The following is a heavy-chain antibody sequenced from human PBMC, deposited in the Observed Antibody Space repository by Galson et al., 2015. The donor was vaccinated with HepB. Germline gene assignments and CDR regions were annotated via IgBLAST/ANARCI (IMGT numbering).Heavy chain of an antibody. D-gene: IGHD6-13*01. CDR1: GGSISTYY. J-gene: IGHJ4*02. CDR2: IYYSETT. V-gene: IGHV4-59*01. Sequence: ETLSLTCTVSGGSISTYYWNWIRQPPGKGLEWIGYIYYSETTNYNPSLRSRVIISVDTSKNQLSLKLSSVTAADTAVYYCARGLQSNSWYYDSWGQGTLVTVSP. CDR3: ARGLQSNSWYYDS.